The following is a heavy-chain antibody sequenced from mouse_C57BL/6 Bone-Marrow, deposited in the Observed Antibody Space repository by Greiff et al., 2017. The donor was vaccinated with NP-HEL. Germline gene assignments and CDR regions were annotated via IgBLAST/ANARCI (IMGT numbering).Heavy chain of an antibody. CDR2: ISSGSSTI. CDR3: ARTPFDY. Sequence: EVMLVESGGGLVKPGGSLKLSCAASGFTFSDCGMHWVRQAPEKGLEWVAYISSGSSTIYYADTVKGRFTISRDNAKNTLFLQMTSLRSEDTAMYYCARTPFDYWGQGTTLTVSS. J-gene: IGHJ2*01. CDR1: GFTFSDCG. V-gene: IGHV5-17*01.